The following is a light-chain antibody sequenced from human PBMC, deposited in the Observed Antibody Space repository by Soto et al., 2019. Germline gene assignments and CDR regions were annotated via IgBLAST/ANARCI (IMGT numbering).Light chain of an antibody. CDR1: QSISSY. J-gene: IGKJ1*01. Sequence: DIQMTQSPSSLSPSVGDRVTITCRASQSISSYLNWYQQKPGKAPKLLIYEASSLQGGVPSRFSGSGSGTDFTLTISNLQPEDFATYYCQQSYSTPWTFGQGTKVEIK. CDR3: QQSYSTPWT. V-gene: IGKV1-39*01. CDR2: EAS.